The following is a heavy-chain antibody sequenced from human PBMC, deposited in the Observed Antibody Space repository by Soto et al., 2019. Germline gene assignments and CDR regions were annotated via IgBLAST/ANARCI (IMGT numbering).Heavy chain of an antibody. CDR1: GGSISSGGYY. D-gene: IGHD2-2*01. CDR2: IYYSGST. V-gene: IGHV4-31*03. CDR3: ARGVRVVPAAMRYSGYGFDY. J-gene: IGHJ4*02. Sequence: QVQLQESGPGLVKPSQTLSLTCTVSGGSISSGGYYWSWIRQHPGKGLEWIGYIYYSGSTYYNPSLKSRVTISVDTSKNQFSLKLSSVTAADTAVYYCARGVRVVPAAMRYSGYGFDYWGQGTLVTVSS.